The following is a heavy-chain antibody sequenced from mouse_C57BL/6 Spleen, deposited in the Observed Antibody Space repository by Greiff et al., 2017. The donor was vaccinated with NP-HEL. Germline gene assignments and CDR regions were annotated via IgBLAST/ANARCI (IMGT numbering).Heavy chain of an antibody. D-gene: IGHD4-1*01. CDR1: GYTFTSYW. J-gene: IGHJ1*03. V-gene: IGHV1-69*01. CDR2: IDPSDSST. CDR3: ARVANWDWYVDV. Sequence: QVQLQQSGAELVMPGASVKLSCKASGYTFTSYWMHWVKQRPGQGLEWIGEIDPSDSSTNYNQKFKGKSTLTVDKSSSTAYMQRSSLTSEDSAVYYCARVANWDWYVDVWGTGTTVTVSS.